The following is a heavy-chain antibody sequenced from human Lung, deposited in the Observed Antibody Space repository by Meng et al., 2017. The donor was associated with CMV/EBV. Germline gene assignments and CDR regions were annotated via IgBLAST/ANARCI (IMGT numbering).Heavy chain of an antibody. J-gene: IGHJ1*01. D-gene: IGHD3-10*01. CDR3: LRRSGGSV. CDR1: GASIPHHNW. V-gene: IGHV4-4*02. Sequence: QLQSRGSCPALVQPSQSLALTFAVFGASIPHHNWCAWVRQPPGKGLEWIGEIPHRGSSAYNPSLKSRVSMSIDKSKNQFSLKLTSVTAADTAVYHCLRRSGGSVWGQGTLVTVSS. CDR2: IPHRGSS.